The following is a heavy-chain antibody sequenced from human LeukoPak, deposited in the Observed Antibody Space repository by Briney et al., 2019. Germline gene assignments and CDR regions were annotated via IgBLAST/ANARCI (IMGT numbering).Heavy chain of an antibody. CDR3: ARGGTGTMFD. CDR2: ISSSSSTI. V-gene: IGHV3-48*01. CDR1: GFTFSSYN. J-gene: IGHJ4*02. Sequence: GGSLRLSCAASGFTFSSYNMNWVRQAPGKGLEWVSYISSSSSTIYYADSVKGRFTISRDNAKNSLYLQMNSLRAEDTAVYYCARGGTGTMFDWGQGTLVTVSS. D-gene: IGHD1-7*01.